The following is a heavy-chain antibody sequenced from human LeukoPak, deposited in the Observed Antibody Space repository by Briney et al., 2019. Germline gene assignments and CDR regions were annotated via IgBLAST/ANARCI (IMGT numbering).Heavy chain of an antibody. D-gene: IGHD3-10*01. V-gene: IGHV3-30*02. J-gene: IGHJ6*03. CDR1: GFTFINYG. CDR2: IRYNGNNQ. Sequence: GGSLRLSYAASGFTFINYGMHWVRQAPGKGLEWVAFIRYNGNNQYYADSVKGRFTISRDNSKNTLYLQMNSLKGDDTAVYYCAKDSAFYYIDVWGKGTTVIISS. CDR3: AKDSAFYYIDV.